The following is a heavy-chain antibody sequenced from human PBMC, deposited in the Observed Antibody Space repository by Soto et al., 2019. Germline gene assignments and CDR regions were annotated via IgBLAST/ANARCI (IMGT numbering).Heavy chain of an antibody. Sequence: EVQMLESGGGLVQPGGSLRLSCAASGFTFSSCAMGWVRQAPGKGLEWVPDIIDGGGSTYYADSVKGRFTISRDNSKCTLYMQMNSLRAEDTAFCAKGTSYYYYYGVDVWGQGTTVTVSS. V-gene: IGHV3-23*01. J-gene: IGHJ6*02. CDR1: GFTFSSCA. CDR3: GTSYYYYYGVDV. CDR2: IIDGGGST. D-gene: IGHD1-1*01.